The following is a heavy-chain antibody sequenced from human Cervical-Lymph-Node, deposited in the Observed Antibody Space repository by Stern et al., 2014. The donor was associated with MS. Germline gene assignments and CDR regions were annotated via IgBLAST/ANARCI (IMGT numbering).Heavy chain of an antibody. CDR3: ARDRFVHLNWFNP. CDR1: GGTFSTHT. D-gene: IGHD3-10*02. J-gene: IGHJ5*02. Sequence: MQLVESGAAVKKPGSSVKVSCRPTGGTFSTHTFGWVRQAPGHGLEWMGGIIPLLGEANYEQKFQDRVTITAHKSTATAYIELNSLKSEDTAVYYCARDRFVHLNWFNPWGQGTLVTVSS. V-gene: IGHV1-69*06. CDR2: IIPLLGEA.